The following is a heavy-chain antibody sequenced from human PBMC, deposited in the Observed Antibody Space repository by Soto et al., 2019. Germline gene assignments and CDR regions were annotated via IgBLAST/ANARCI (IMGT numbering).Heavy chain of an antibody. D-gene: IGHD3-22*01. V-gene: IGHV3-33*01. CDR3: ARAGQGSHYDSSGPEYP. J-gene: IGHJ5*02. CDR1: GFTFSSYG. CDR2: IWYDGSNK. Sequence: GGSLRLSCAASGFTFSSYGMHWVRQAPGKGLEWVAVIWYDGSNKYYADSVKGRFTISRDNSKNTLYLQMNSLRAEDTAVYYCARAGQGSHYDSSGPEYPWGQGTLVTVSS.